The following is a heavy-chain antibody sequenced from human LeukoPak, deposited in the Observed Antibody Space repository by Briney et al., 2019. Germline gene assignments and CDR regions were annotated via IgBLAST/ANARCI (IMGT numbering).Heavy chain of an antibody. J-gene: IGHJ4*02. CDR3: ARDPGAGDY. D-gene: IGHD3-10*01. V-gene: IGHV3-21*01. CDR1: GFTFSTYS. CDR2: ITSRGNI. Sequence: SGGSLRLSCAASGFTFSTYSMNWVRQAKGKGLEWVSSITSRGNIYYADSVKGRFTISRDNARDSLFLQMNRLRAEDTAVYYCARDPGAGDYWGQGTLVTVSS.